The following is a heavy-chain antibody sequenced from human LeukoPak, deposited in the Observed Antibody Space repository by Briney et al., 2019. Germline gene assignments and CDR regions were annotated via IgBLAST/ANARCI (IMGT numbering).Heavy chain of an antibody. CDR1: GFTFSSYG. Sequence: PGGSVRLSCAASGFTFSSYGMNWVRQAPGKGLEWVSSISSSSSYIYYADSVKGRFTISRDNAKNPLYLQMNSLRAEDTAVYYCARLVQLERQFDYWGQGTLVTVSS. D-gene: IGHD1-1*01. CDR3: ARLVQLERQFDY. CDR2: ISSSSSYI. J-gene: IGHJ4*02. V-gene: IGHV3-21*01.